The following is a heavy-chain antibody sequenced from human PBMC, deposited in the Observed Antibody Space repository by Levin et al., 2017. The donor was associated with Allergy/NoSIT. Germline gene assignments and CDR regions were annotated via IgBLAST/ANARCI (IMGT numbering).Heavy chain of an antibody. J-gene: IGHJ4*02. V-gene: IGHV1-18*01. CDR2: ISAYNGNT. D-gene: IGHD6-13*01. CDR1: GYTFTSYG. Sequence: RASVKVSCKASGYTFTSYGISWVRQAPGQGLEWMGWISAYNGNTNYAQKLQGRVTMTTDTSTSTAYMELRSLRSDDTAVYYCARDLVYVSWYGDYFDYWGQGTLVTVSS. CDR3: ARDLVYVSWYGDYFDY.